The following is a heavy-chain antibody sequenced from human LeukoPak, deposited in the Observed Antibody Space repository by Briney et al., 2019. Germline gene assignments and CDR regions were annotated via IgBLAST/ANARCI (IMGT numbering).Heavy chain of an antibody. J-gene: IGHJ4*02. CDR1: GYTFTNYG. CDR3: ARDGTNYGGNLPFDY. D-gene: IGHD4-23*01. V-gene: IGHV1-18*01. CDR2: INSYNGNT. Sequence: GASVKVSCKASGYTFTNYGISWVRQAPGQGLEWVGWINSYNGNTNYAQKLQGRVTVTTDTSTSTAYMELRSLRSNDTAVYYCARDGTNYGGNLPFDYWGQGTLVTVSS.